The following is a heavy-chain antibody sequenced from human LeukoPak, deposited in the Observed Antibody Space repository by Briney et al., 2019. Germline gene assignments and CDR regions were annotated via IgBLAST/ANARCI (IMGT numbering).Heavy chain of an antibody. J-gene: IGHJ5*01. V-gene: IGHV3-23*01. Sequence: GGSLTLSCQASGFTFYMYAMSWVRQAPGKGLEWVASMCGTAGCTFYPDSVKGRFTISRDNSKNVLYLRMNSLTAEDTATYYCAKDRPNFHENSGHYYRRDGDSWGQGTLVTVSS. CDR1: GFTFYMYA. D-gene: IGHD3-22*01. CDR2: MCGTAGCT. CDR3: AKDRPNFHENSGHYYRRDGDS.